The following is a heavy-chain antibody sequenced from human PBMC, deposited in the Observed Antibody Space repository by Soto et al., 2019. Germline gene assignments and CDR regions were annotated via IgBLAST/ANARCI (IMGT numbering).Heavy chain of an antibody. Sequence: QVQLVESGGGVVQPGRSLRLSCAASGFTFSSYAMHWVRQAPGKGLEWVAVISYDGSNKYYADSVKGRFTISRDNSKNTLYLQMNSLSAEDTAVYYCARDKSGSYYEGCFDYWGQGTLVTVSS. CDR2: ISYDGSNK. CDR1: GFTFSSYA. CDR3: ARDKSGSYYEGCFDY. J-gene: IGHJ4*02. V-gene: IGHV3-30-3*01. D-gene: IGHD1-26*01.